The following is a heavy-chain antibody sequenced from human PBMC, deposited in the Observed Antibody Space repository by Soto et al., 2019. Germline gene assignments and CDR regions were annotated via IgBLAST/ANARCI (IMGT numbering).Heavy chain of an antibody. Sequence: GESLKISCNASGYSFSDYWIGWGRPMPGRGLEWMGIIYPGASDTRYSASFQGQVTISTDKSISTTFSQWSTLKASDTAMYYCPRRGLYCGTSPWRFDPWGQGTLVTVSS. CDR3: PRRGLYCGTSPWRFDP. V-gene: IGHV5-51*01. CDR2: IYPGASDT. CDR1: GYSFSDYW. J-gene: IGHJ5*02. D-gene: IGHD2-21*01.